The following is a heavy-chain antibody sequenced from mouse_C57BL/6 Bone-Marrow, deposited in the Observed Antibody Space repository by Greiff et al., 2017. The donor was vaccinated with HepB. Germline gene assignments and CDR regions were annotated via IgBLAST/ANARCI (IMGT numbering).Heavy chain of an antibody. CDR2: SRLKSDNYAT. Sequence: EVQVVESGGGLVQPGGSMKLSCVASGFTFSNYWMNWVRQSPEKGLEWVAQSRLKSDNYATHYAESVKGRFTISRDESKSSVYLQMNNLRAEDTGIYYCTGEDYYVSPSWFAYWGQGTLVTVSA. CDR3: TGEDYYVSPSWFAY. CDR1: GFTFSNYW. J-gene: IGHJ3*01. D-gene: IGHD1-1*01. V-gene: IGHV6-3*01.